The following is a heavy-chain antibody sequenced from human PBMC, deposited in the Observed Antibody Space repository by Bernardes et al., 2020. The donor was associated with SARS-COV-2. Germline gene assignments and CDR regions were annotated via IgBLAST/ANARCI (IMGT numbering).Heavy chain of an antibody. Sequence: GGSLRLSCAASGFNFRIYAMNWVRQAPGKGLEWVSGISGSGTKTYYTDSVKGRFTISRDNSKNTLYLLMNSLRTDDTAVYYCTRGLELELITWFDYWGQGTLVTVSS. CDR2: ISGSGTKT. D-gene: IGHD1-7*01. CDR3: TRGLELELITWFDY. V-gene: IGHV3-23*01. CDR1: GFNFRIYA. J-gene: IGHJ4*02.